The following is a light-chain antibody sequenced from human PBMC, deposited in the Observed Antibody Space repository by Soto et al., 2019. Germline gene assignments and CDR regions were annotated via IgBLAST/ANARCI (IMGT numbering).Light chain of an antibody. CDR1: QTVDSTY. Sequence: EVVLTQSPGTLSLSPGERATLSCRASQTVDSTYLAWYQQKPGQAPRLLIYGASTRATGIPDRFSGSGFDTDFTLTISRLEPEDSAVYYCQQYGISPTFTFGPGTKVEIK. J-gene: IGKJ3*01. CDR2: GAS. CDR3: QQYGISPTFT. V-gene: IGKV3-20*01.